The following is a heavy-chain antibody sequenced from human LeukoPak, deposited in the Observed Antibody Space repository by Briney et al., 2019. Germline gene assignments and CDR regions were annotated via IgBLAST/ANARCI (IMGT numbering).Heavy chain of an antibody. J-gene: IGHJ3*02. Sequence: GESLKISCKGSGYSFTNYWIAWVRQMPGEGLEWMGIIYPDDSDTRYGPSFQGQVTISADKSISTAYLQWSSLKASDTAMYYCARNNDNCSSTICYSYAFDIWGQGTMVTVSS. V-gene: IGHV5-51*01. D-gene: IGHD2-2*01. CDR3: ARNNDNCSSTICYSYAFDI. CDR2: IYPDDSDT. CDR1: GYSFTNYW.